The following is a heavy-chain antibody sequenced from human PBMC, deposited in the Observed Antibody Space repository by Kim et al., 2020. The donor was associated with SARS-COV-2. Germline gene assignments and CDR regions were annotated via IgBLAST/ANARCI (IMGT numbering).Heavy chain of an antibody. Sequence: GGSLRLSCAASGFTFSSYAMHWVRQAPGKGLEWVAVISYDGSNKYYADSVKGRFTISRDNSKNTLYLQMNSLRAEDTAVYYCARMIRGRGSYQNPFDYWGQGTLVTVSS. V-gene: IGHV3-30*04. CDR2: ISYDGSNK. J-gene: IGHJ4*02. CDR3: ARMIRGRGSYQNPFDY. D-gene: IGHD1-26*01. CDR1: GFTFSSYA.